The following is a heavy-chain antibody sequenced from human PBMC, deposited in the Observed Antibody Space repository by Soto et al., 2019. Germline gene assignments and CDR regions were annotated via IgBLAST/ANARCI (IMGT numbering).Heavy chain of an antibody. V-gene: IGHV4-39*02. CDR2: INYRWPA. Sequence: AETLSLTCSVSGGSINNSTSFWGWLRQSPGKGLGGIATINYRWPAEYNPSLKSRVTICVDRSRNVLSLQMNYVTAPDTAVYYCANYFMSRPWFDTWGQGTLVTVSS. J-gene: IGHJ5*02. CDR3: ANYFMSRPWFDT. D-gene: IGHD6-6*01. CDR1: GGSINNSTSF.